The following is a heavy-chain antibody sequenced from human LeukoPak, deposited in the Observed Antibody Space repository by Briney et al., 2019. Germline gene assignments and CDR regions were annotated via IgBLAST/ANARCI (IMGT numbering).Heavy chain of an antibody. Sequence: ASVKVSCKASGYTFTSYGISWVRQAPGQGLEWMGWINPNSGGTNYAQKFQGRVTMTRDTSISTAYMELSRLRSDDTAVYYCARLPLSNYGGIDYWGQGTLVTVSS. V-gene: IGHV1-2*02. D-gene: IGHD4-23*01. CDR2: INPNSGGT. CDR3: ARLPLSNYGGIDY. CDR1: GYTFTSYG. J-gene: IGHJ4*02.